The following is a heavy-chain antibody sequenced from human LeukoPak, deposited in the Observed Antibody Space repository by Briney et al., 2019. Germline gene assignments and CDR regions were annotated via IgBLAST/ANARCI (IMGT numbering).Heavy chain of an antibody. CDR1: GFTVSTNY. D-gene: IGHD3-16*01. V-gene: IGHV3-33*08. Sequence: GGSLRLSCAASGFTVSTNYMSWVRQAPGKGLEWVAVIWYDGSNKYYADSVKGRFTISRDNSKNTLYLQMNRLRAEDTAVYYCARDWGEGFFSMAFDIWGQGTMVTVSS. J-gene: IGHJ3*02. CDR2: IWYDGSNK. CDR3: ARDWGEGFFSMAFDI.